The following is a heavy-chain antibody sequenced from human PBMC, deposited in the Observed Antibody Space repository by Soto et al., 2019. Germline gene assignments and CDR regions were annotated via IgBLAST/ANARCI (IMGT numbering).Heavy chain of an antibody. CDR1: GFTFSSYA. CDR2: ISYDGSNK. V-gene: IGHV3-30-3*01. D-gene: IGHD3-22*01. CDR3: ARTSITMIAPSDY. J-gene: IGHJ4*02. Sequence: GSLRLSCAASGFTFSSYAMHWVRQAPGKGLEWVAVISYDGSNKYYADSVKGRFTISRDNSKNTLYLQMNSLRAEDTAVYYCARTSITMIAPSDYWGQGTLVTVSS.